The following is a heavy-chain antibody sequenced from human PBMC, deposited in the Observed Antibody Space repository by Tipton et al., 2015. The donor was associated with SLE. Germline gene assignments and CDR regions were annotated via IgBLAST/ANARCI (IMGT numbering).Heavy chain of an antibody. CDR2: IHNSGQT. V-gene: IGHV4-31*03. CDR3: ARDGEVP. J-gene: IGHJ3*01. Sequence: TLSLTCTASTGSIDRADSYWSWIRHYPEKGLEWIGYIHNSGQTHYNPSVESRLSLSLDTSKNQFSLKLRSVTAADTAVYYCARDGEVPWGQGTMVTVSS. CDR1: TGSIDRADSY. D-gene: IGHD3-10*01.